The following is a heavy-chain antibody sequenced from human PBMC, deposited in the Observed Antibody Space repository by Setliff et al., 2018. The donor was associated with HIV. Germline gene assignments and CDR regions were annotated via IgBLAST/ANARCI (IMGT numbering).Heavy chain of an antibody. CDR1: GFTFDDYA. J-gene: IGHJ4*02. CDR3: TRNQGSSFGHGFDY. D-gene: IGHD3-3*01. V-gene: IGHV3-49*04. Sequence: PGGSLRLSCTTSGFTFDDYAMTWVRQAPGKGLEWVGFIRSKAYGGTTEYAASVKGRFTISRDDSSSIAYLQMNSLKTEDTAVYYCTRNQGSSFGHGFDYWGRGTLVTVSS. CDR2: IRSKAYGGTT.